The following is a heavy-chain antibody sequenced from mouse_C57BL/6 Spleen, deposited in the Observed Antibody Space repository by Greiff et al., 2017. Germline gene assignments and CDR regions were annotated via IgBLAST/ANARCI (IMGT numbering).Heavy chain of an antibody. Sequence: VQVVESGPELVKPGASVKISCKASGYAFSSSWMNWVKQRPGKGLEWIGRIYPGDGDTNDNGQFKGKATLTADKSSSTAYMQLSSLTSEYSAVYFCSSPSTGTRYAMDYWGQGTSVTVSS. J-gene: IGHJ4*01. V-gene: IGHV1-82*01. CDR1: GYAFSSSW. D-gene: IGHD4-1*01. CDR3: SSPSTGTRYAMDY. CDR2: IYPGDGDT.